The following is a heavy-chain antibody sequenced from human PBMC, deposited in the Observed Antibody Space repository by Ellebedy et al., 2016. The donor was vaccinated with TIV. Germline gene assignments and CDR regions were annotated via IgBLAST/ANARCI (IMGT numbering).Heavy chain of an antibody. CDR1: GYTLTELS. J-gene: IGHJ6*02. Sequence: ASVKVSCKVSGYTLTELSMHWVRQAPGKGLEWMGGFDPEDGETIYAQKFQGRVPMTEDTSTDTAYMELSSLRSEDTAVYYCATRSMVRGVDYYYYGMDVWGQGTTVTVSS. CDR3: ATRSMVRGVDYYYYGMDV. CDR2: FDPEDGET. D-gene: IGHD3-10*01. V-gene: IGHV1-24*01.